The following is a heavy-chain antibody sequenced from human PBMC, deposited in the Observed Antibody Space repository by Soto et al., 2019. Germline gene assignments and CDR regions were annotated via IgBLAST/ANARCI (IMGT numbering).Heavy chain of an antibody. CDR3: ARQKGYTMVRGVIIAFDI. CDR1: GGSISSSSYY. Sequence: SETLSLTCTVSGGSISSSSYYWGWIRQPPGKGLEWIGSIYYSGSTYYNPSLKSRVTISVDTSKNQFSLKLSSVTAADTAVYYCARQKGYTMVRGVIIAFDIWGQGTMVTVSS. V-gene: IGHV4-39*01. J-gene: IGHJ3*02. D-gene: IGHD3-10*01. CDR2: IYYSGST.